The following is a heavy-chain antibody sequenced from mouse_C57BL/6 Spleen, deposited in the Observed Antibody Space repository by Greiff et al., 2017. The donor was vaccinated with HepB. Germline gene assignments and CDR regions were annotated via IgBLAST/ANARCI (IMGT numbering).Heavy chain of an antibody. D-gene: IGHD1-1*01. V-gene: IGHV5-17*01. CDR1: GFTFSDYG. J-gene: IGHJ2*01. CDR3: ARPYITTVVAPFDY. Sequence: EVMLVESGGGLVKPGGSLKLSCAASGFTFSDYGMHWVRQAPEKGLEWVAYISSGSSTIYYADTVKGRFTISRDNAKNTRFLQMTSLRSEDTAMYYCARPYITTVVAPFDYWGQGTTLTVSS. CDR2: ISSGSSTI.